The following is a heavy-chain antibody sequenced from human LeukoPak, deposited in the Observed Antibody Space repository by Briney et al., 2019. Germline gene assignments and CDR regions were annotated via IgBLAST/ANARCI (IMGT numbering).Heavy chain of an antibody. V-gene: IGHV3-23*01. CDR1: GFTFSSYA. CDR2: ISPSSGT. J-gene: IGHJ6*02. CDR3: ARDRSADSLYYYYGMDV. D-gene: IGHD6-13*01. Sequence: GGSLRLSCAASGFTFSSYAMRWVRQAPGKGLEWVSAISPSSGTFYADSVKGRFTISRDNSKNTLYLQMNSLRAEGTAVYYCARDRSADSLYYYYGMDVWGQGTTVTVSS.